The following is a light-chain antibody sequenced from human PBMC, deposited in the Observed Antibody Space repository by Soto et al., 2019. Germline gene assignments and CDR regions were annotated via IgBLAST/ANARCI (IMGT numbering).Light chain of an antibody. V-gene: IGKV3-11*01. CDR2: DAS. J-gene: IGKJ2*01. Sequence: EVVLTQSPATLSLSPGERATLSCRASQSVSSHLAWYQQKPGQAPRLLIYDASNRATGIPDRFSGSGSGTDFTLTISSLEPEDFAVYYCQQRSNGPAFTFGQGTRLDIK. CDR1: QSVSSH. CDR3: QQRSNGPAFT.